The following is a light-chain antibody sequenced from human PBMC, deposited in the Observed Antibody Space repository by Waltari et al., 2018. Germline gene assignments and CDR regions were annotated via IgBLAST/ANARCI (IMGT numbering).Light chain of an antibody. Sequence: EIVLTQSPGTPSLSPGERATLSCRASQSVSSSYLAWYQQKPGQAPRRLIYGASSRATGIPDRFSGSGSGTDFTLTISRLEPEDFAVYYCQQYGSSPPMYTFGQGTKLEIK. CDR3: QQYGSSPPMYT. CDR2: GAS. J-gene: IGKJ2*01. V-gene: IGKV3-20*01. CDR1: QSVSSSY.